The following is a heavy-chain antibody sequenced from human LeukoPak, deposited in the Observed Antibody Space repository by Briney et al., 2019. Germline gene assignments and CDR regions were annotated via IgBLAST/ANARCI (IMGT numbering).Heavy chain of an antibody. CDR1: RFTFDDYA. CDR3: AKDSGSSWYGDAFDI. J-gene: IGHJ3*02. D-gene: IGHD6-13*01. CDR2: ISWNSGSI. Sequence: GGSLRLSCAASRFTFDDYAMHWVRQAPGKGLEWVSGISWNSGSIGYADSVKGRFTNSRDNAKNSLYLQMNSLRAEDMALYYCAKDSGSSWYGDAFDIWGQGTMVTVSS. V-gene: IGHV3-9*03.